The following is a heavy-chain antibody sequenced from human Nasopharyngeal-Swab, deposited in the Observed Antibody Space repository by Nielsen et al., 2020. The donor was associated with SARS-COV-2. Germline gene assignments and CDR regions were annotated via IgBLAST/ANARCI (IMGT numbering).Heavy chain of an antibody. D-gene: IGHD3-10*01. CDR1: GFTFSSYG. CDR3: AKALETNPGAY. Sequence: GGSLRLSCAASGFTFSSYGMHWVRQAPGKGLEWVAVISYDGSNKYYADSVKGRFTISIDNSKNTLYLQMNSLRAEDTAVYYCAKALETNPGAYWGQGTLVTVSS. V-gene: IGHV3-30*18. J-gene: IGHJ4*02. CDR2: ISYDGSNK.